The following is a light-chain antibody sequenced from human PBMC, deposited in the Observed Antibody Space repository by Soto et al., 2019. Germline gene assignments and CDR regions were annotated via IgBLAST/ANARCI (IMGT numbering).Light chain of an antibody. CDR1: ETISTF. CDR3: QKNYSSSPIT. V-gene: IGKV1-39*01. J-gene: IGKJ5*01. Sequence: DIQLTQSPSSLSASVGDRVTMTCRASETISTFLNWYQHKPGKAPKLLISASSRLQSGVPSRFSGSGSGTDFTLTIDSLRPEDFASYYCQKNYSSSPITVGPGTRLEI. CDR2: ASS.